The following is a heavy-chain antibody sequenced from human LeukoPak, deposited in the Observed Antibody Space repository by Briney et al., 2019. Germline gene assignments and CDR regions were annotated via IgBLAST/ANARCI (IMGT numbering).Heavy chain of an antibody. CDR3: AKDPYSSDPYNWFDP. Sequence: PGGSLRLSCAASGFTFSSYWMHWVREAPGKGLVWVSRINSDGSSTRYADSVKGRFTISRDDAKNPLCLQMNSLRAEDTAVYYCAKDPYSSDPYNWFDPWGQGTLVTVSS. CDR1: GFTFSSYW. D-gene: IGHD3-22*01. CDR2: INSDGSST. V-gene: IGHV3-74*01. J-gene: IGHJ5*02.